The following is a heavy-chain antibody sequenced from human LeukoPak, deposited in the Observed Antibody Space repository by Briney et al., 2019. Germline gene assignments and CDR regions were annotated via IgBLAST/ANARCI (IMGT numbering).Heavy chain of an antibody. CDR3: ARIAYYGSGSYYGYYFDY. CDR1: GGSISSSSDY. CDR2: VFYSGST. J-gene: IGHJ4*02. V-gene: IGHV4-39*01. Sequence: PSETLSLTCTVSGGSISSSSDYWAWIRQPPGKGLEWIGTVFYSGSTYYNPSLKSRVTIPVDTSKNQFSLKLSSVTAADTAVYYCARIAYYGSGSYYGYYFDYWGQGTLVTVSS. D-gene: IGHD3-10*01.